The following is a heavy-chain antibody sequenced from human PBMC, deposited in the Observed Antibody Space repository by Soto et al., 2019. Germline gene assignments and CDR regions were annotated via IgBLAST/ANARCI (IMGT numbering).Heavy chain of an antibody. V-gene: IGHV3-11*01. CDR2: ITGASDSI. Sequence: QAQLVESGGGLVNPGGSLRLSCVASGFSLSGYYMAWIRQAPGKGLEWLSYITGASDSIHYADSVRGRFIISRDNAKNSLYLQMNSLRVEDTAVYYCARDFRNKGMDVWGQGTTVTVSS. CDR1: GFSLSGYY. CDR3: ARDFRNKGMDV. J-gene: IGHJ6*02.